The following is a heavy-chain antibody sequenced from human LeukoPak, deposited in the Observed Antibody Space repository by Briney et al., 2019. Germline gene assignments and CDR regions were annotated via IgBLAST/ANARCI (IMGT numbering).Heavy chain of an antibody. J-gene: IGHJ4*02. Sequence: PGGSLRLSCAASGFTFSSYGLHWVRQAPGKGLEWVAVISFDGSDKYYADSVKGRFTISRDNSKNTLYLQMNSLRAEDTAAYYCAKDEGALVLYYFDYWGQGTLVTVSS. CDR3: AKDEGALVLYYFDY. D-gene: IGHD1-26*01. CDR1: GFTFSSYG. CDR2: ISFDGSDK. V-gene: IGHV3-30*18.